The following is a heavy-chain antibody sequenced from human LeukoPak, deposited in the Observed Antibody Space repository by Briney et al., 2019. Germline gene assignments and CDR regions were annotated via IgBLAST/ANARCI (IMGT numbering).Heavy chain of an antibody. V-gene: IGHV3-23*01. CDR3: AKDVQIWFGALLFDY. CDR1: GFTFGTYA. D-gene: IGHD3-10*01. CDR2: IRGSGGCT. J-gene: IGHJ4*02. Sequence: GRSLRLSCAPSGFTFGTYAMGWVRQAAGKGMEWLSAIRGSGGCTYYADSVKGRFTISRDNSKNTLYLQMNSLRAEDTAVYYCAKDVQIWFGALLFDYWGQGILVVVSS.